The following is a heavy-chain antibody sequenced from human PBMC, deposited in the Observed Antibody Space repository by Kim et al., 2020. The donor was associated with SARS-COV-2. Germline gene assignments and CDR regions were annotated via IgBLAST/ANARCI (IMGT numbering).Heavy chain of an antibody. CDR1: GDSISSSY. CDR3: AREAPLRFVGGNAFDI. D-gene: IGHD3-10*01. CDR2: VYYLGDT. J-gene: IGHJ3*02. V-gene: IGHV4-59*01. Sequence: SETLSLTCTVSGDSISSSYWSWIRQPPGKGLEWIGYVYYLGDTNYNPSLKSRVTISLDPPKSQFSLQLSSVTAADTAVYYCAREAPLRFVGGNAFDIWGRGTRVTVSS.